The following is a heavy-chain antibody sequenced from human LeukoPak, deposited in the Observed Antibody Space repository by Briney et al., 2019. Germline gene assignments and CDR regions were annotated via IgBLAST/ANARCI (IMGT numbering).Heavy chain of an antibody. V-gene: IGHV4-39*01. Sequence: SETLSLTCTVSSGSISTSSYYWGWIRQPPGKGLEWNGSTYYSGSTYYNPSLQSRVTITVDTTKNQLSLKLSSVTAADAAVYYCAGYCSGGSGYSGWGQGTLVTVSS. J-gene: IGHJ4*02. CDR2: TYYSGST. CDR3: AGYCSGGSGYSG. D-gene: IGHD2-15*01. CDR1: SGSISTSSYY.